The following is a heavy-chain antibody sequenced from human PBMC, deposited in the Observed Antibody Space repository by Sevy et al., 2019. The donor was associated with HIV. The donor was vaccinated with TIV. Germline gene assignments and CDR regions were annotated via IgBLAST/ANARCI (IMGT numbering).Heavy chain of an antibody. CDR1: GFTFKSSR. CDR2: INTDGSNT. D-gene: IGHD2-15*01. Sequence: GGSLRLSCIASGFTFKSSRMHWVRQAPGKGLVWVSRINTDGSNTIYADSVKGRFTISRDNAKNTLYLQMNSLRAEDTAVYFCARLLLFPNWFDPWGQGTLVTVSS. V-gene: IGHV3-74*01. CDR3: ARLLLFPNWFDP. J-gene: IGHJ5*02.